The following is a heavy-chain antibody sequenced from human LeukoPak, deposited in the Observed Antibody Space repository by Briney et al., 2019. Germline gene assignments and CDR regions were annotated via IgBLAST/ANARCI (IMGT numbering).Heavy chain of an antibody. CDR2: IIPILGIA. CDR1: GGTFSSYT. CDR3: ARGGFLEWLFYDAFDN. J-gene: IGHJ3*02. D-gene: IGHD3-3*01. V-gene: IGHV1-69*02. Sequence: SVKVSCKASGGTFSSYTISWVRQAPGQGLEWMGRIIPILGIANYAQKFQGRVTITADKSTSTAYMELSSLRSEDTAVYYCARGGFLEWLFYDAFDNWGQGTMVTVSS.